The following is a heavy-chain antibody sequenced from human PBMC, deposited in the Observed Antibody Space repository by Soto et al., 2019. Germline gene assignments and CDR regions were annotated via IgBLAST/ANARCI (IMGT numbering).Heavy chain of an antibody. V-gene: IGHV1-18*04. Sequence: ASVKVSCKASGYTFTSYGISWVRQAPGQGLEWMGWISAYNGNTNYAQKLQGRVTMTTDTSTRTAYMELRSLRSDDTAVYYCARARRGYSYGYFDYWGQGTLVTVSS. J-gene: IGHJ4*02. CDR2: ISAYNGNT. CDR3: ARARRGYSYGYFDY. D-gene: IGHD5-18*01. CDR1: GYTFTSYG.